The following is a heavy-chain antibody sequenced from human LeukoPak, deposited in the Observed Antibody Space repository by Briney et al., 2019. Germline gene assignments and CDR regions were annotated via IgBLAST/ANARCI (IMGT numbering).Heavy chain of an antibody. V-gene: IGHV4-59*12. J-gene: IGHJ4*02. D-gene: IGHD1-26*01. CDR1: GVSISSYY. CDR3: AREGSGSYEFDY. Sequence: PSETLSLTCTVSGVSISSYYWSWIRQPPGKGLEWIGYIYYSGTTSYNPSLKSRVTISVDTSKNQFSLKLISVTAADTAVYYCAREGSGSYEFDYWGQGTLVTVSS. CDR2: IYYSGTT.